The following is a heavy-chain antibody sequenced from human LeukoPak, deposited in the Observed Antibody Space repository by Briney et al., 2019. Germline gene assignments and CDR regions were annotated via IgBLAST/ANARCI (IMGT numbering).Heavy chain of an antibody. J-gene: IGHJ3*02. D-gene: IGHD6-13*01. V-gene: IGHV3-48*01. CDR2: ISSSSSTI. CDR3: ARDILAAAGLEFAFDI. Sequence: GGSLRLSCAASGFTFSSYSMNWVRQAPGKGLEWVSYISSSSSTIYYADSVKGRFTISRDNAKNSLYLQMNSLRAEDTAVYYCARDILAAAGLEFAFDIWGQGTLVTVPS. CDR1: GFTFSSYS.